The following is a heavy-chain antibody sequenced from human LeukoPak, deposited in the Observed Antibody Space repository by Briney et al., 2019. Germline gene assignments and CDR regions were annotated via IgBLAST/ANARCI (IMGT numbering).Heavy chain of an antibody. CDR2: IKSKTDGGTT. CDR3: TTDYLGYDYVWGSYRYTAHQPYYFDY. J-gene: IGHJ4*02. CDR1: GFTFSNAW. V-gene: IGHV3-15*01. Sequence: PGGSLRLSCAASGFTFSNAWMSWVRQAPGKGLEWVGRIKSKTDGGTTDYAAPVKGRFTISRDDSKNTLYLQMNSLKTEDTAVYYCTTDYLGYDYVWGSYRYTAHQPYYFDYWGQGTLVTVSS. D-gene: IGHD3-16*02.